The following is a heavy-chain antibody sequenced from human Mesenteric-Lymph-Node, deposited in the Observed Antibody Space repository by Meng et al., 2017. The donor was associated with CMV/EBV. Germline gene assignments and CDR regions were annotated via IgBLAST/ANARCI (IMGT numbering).Heavy chain of an antibody. CDR2: IRYDGSNK. CDR3: AKDDKMAATAFDF. Sequence: GESLKISCAASGFTFSRYGMEWVRQAPGKGLEWVAFIRYDGSNKYYADSVKGRFTISRDNSKDTLYLQMNSLRAEDTAVYYYAKDDKMAATAFDFWGQGTLVTVSS. V-gene: IGHV3-30*02. CDR1: GFTFSRYG. D-gene: IGHD6-13*01. J-gene: IGHJ4*02.